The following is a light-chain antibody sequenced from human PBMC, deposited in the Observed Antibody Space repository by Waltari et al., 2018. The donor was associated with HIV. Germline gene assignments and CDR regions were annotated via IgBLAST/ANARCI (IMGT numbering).Light chain of an antibody. J-gene: IGLJ2*01. CDR2: SNN. CDR3: AAWDDTLNGL. Sequence: QSVLTQPPSASGTPGQNVTISCSGNTSHIGTHISNWYQQFPGAAPKLLIYSNNQRPSGVPARFSGSKSGTSASLAISGLQSEDEADYFCAAWDDTLNGLFGGGTKLTVL. CDR1: TSHIGTHI. V-gene: IGLV1-44*01.